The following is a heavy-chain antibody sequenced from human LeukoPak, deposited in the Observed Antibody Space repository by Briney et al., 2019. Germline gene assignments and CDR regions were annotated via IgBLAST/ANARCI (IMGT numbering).Heavy chain of an antibody. Sequence: SETLSLTCTVSGDSINKYFWSWLRQSPGKGLEWIGYISHSGNTNYHPSLKSRVTISLDKSNNQFSLRLSSVTAADTAVYYCARGAIFGVVITLVYYFDYWGQGTLVTVSS. CDR1: GDSINKYF. CDR2: ISHSGNT. J-gene: IGHJ4*02. V-gene: IGHV4-59*01. CDR3: ARGAIFGVVITLVYYFDY. D-gene: IGHD3-3*01.